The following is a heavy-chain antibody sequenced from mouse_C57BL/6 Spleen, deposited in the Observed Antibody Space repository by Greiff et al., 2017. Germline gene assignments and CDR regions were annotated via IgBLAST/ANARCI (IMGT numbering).Heavy chain of an antibody. V-gene: IGHV5-12*01. D-gene: IGHD2-5*01. Sequence: EVQLVESGGGLVQPGGSLKLSCAASGFTFSDYYMYWVRQTPEKRLEWVAYISNGGGSTYYPDTVKGRFTISRDNAKNTLYLQMSRLKSEDTAMYYCARGSNYGFDYWGQGTTLTVSS. CDR3: ARGSNYGFDY. CDR1: GFTFSDYY. CDR2: ISNGGGST. J-gene: IGHJ2*01.